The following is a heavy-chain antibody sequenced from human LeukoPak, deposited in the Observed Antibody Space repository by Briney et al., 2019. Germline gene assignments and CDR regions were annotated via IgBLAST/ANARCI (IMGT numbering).Heavy chain of an antibody. CDR1: GGSISSGGYH. CDR2: IYYSGST. V-gene: IGHV4-31*03. D-gene: IGHD6-19*01. J-gene: IGHJ5*02. CDR3: ASDRAGEGFDP. Sequence: SETLSLTCTVSGGSISSGGYHWSWIRQHPGKGLEWIGYIYYSGSTYYNPSLKSRVTISVDTSKNQFSLKLSSVTAADTAVYYCASDRAGEGFDPWGQGTLVTVSS.